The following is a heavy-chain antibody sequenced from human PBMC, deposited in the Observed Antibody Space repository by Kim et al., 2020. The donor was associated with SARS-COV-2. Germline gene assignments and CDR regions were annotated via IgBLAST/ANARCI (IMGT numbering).Heavy chain of an antibody. CDR3: ARRGSGPFDY. CDR2: IYFTGTT. J-gene: IGHJ4*02. V-gene: IGHV4-39*02. Sequence: ETLSLTCTVSGGSIRNVSSYWNWIRQPPGKGLEWIGRIYFTGTTYYNPSLKSRVTISIDTSKNHFSLSLSSVTAADTAVYYCARRGSGPFDYWGQGTLVTVSS. CDR1: GGSIRNVSSY. D-gene: IGHD3-3*01.